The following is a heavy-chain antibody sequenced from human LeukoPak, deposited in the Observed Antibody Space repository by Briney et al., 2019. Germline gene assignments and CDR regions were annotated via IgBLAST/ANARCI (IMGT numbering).Heavy chain of an antibody. CDR1: GGSISSYY. D-gene: IGHD3-10*01. J-gene: IGHJ6*02. V-gene: IGHV4-59*01. CDR2: IYYSGST. CDR3: ARLYYGSGSYYGYYYYGMDV. Sequence: SETLSLTCTVSGGSISSYYWSWIRQPPGKGLEWIGYIYYSGSTNYNPSLKSRVTISVDTSKNQFSLKLSSVTAADTAVYYCARLYYGSGSYYGYYYYGMDVWGQGTTVIVSS.